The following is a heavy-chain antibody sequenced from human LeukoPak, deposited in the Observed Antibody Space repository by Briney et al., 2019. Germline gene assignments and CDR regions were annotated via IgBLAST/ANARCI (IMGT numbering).Heavy chain of an antibody. V-gene: IGHV4-59*08. CDR2: ISYSGST. CDR1: GVSISSYF. J-gene: IGHJ4*02. CDR3: ARQRGLGDSSFDF. Sequence: SETLSLTCTVSGVSISSYFWSWIRQPPGKGLEWIGYISYSGSTNYNPSLKSRVTISVDTSKSQFSLKLSSVTAADTAVYYCARQRGLGDSSFDFWGPGTLVTVSS. D-gene: IGHD3-16*01.